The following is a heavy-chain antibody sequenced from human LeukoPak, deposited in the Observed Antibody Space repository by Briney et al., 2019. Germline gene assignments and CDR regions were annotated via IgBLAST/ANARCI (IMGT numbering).Heavy chain of an antibody. D-gene: IGHD5-12*01. CDR2: IRYGGINK. V-gene: IGHV3-30*02. J-gene: IGHJ4*02. Sequence: PGGSLRLSCAASGFTVSSNYMSWVRQAPGKGLEWVASIRYGGINKYYADSVKGRFTISRDNSKNTLYLQMNSLRAEDTAVYYCARGWCDYCYYVDYWGQGTLVTVSS. CDR1: GFTVSSNY. CDR3: ARGWCDYCYYVDY.